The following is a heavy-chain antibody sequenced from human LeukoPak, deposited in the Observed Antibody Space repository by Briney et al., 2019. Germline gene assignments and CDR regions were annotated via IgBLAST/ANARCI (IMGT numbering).Heavy chain of an antibody. CDR3: ARVSGSGWEGYYGMDV. CDR2: IYHSGST. Sequence: NASETLSLTCAVSGGSISSSNWWSWVRQPPGKGLEWIGEIYHSGSTNYNPSLKSRVTISVDKSKNQFSLKLSSVTAADTAVYYCARVSGSGWEGYYGMDVWGQGTTVTVSS. J-gene: IGHJ6*02. V-gene: IGHV4-4*02. CDR1: GGSISSSNW. D-gene: IGHD6-25*01.